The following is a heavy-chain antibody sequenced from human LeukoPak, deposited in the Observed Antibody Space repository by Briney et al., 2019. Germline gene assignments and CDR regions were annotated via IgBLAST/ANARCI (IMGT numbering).Heavy chain of an antibody. CDR3: ARAGTPMVTIVAPYYMGV. D-gene: IGHD5-18*01. V-gene: IGHV3-21*01. CDR1: GFTFSRYS. Sequence: GGSLRLSCAASGFTFSRYSMNWVRQAPGTGLEWVSSISSSSSYIYYADSVKGRFTISRDNAKNSLYLQMNSLRVEDTAVYYCARAGTPMVTIVAPYYMGVWGKGTTVTVSS. CDR2: ISSSSSYI. J-gene: IGHJ6*03.